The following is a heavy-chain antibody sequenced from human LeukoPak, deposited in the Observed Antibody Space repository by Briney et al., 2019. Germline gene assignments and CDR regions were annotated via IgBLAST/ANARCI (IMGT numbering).Heavy chain of an antibody. Sequence: SETLSLTCTVSGGSISSYYWGWIRQPPGKGLERIGSIYYSRSTYYNPSLKSRVTISVDTSKNQFSLKLSSVTAADTAVYYCARHADSGFGQLAFDYWGQGTLVTVSS. V-gene: IGHV4-39*01. D-gene: IGHD3-10*01. CDR2: IYYSRST. J-gene: IGHJ4*02. CDR1: GGSISSYY. CDR3: ARHADSGFGQLAFDY.